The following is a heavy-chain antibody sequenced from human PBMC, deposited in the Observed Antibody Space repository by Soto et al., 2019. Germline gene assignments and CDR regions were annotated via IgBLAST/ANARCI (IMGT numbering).Heavy chain of an antibody. CDR1: GFTFRSFA. CDR3: AKVRYIVATPFFDY. CDR2: TSSSGDSA. D-gene: IGHD5-12*01. Sequence: GGSLRLSCAASGFTFRSFALNWVRQAPGKGLEWVSGTSSSGDSAYYADSVKGRFTISRDNSKNTLHLQMNSLRVEDTAVYYCAKVRYIVATPFFDYWGQGTLVTVSS. J-gene: IGHJ4*02. V-gene: IGHV3-23*01.